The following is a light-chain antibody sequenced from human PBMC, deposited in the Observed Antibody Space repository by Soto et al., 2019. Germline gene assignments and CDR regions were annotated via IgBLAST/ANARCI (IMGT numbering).Light chain of an antibody. V-gene: IGLV7-43*01. Sequence: QTVVTQEPSLTVSPAGTVTLTCGLTTGAVTSDYYPNWFQRKPGQALRTLIYRTSNKHSWTPARFSGSLLGGKAALTLSGVQPEDEADYYCVLLYGGAWVFGGGTKLTVL. J-gene: IGLJ3*02. CDR1: TGAVTSDYY. CDR2: RTS. CDR3: VLLYGGAWV.